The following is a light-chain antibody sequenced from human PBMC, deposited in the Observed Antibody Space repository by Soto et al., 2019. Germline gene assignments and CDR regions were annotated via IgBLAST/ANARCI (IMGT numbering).Light chain of an antibody. Sequence: QLTESPSTLSASVGETVTITCRASQSVSTWLAWYQQKPGRAPQLLIYDASRLKTGVPSRFSGSGSGTEFTLTITRLQPDDFATYHCQQYNTLSLTFGGGTKVDI. CDR3: QQYNTLSLT. CDR2: DAS. CDR1: QSVSTW. J-gene: IGKJ4*01. V-gene: IGKV1-5*01.